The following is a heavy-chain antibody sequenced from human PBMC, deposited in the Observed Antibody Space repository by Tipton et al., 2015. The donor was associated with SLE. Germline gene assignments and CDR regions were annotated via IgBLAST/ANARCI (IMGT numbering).Heavy chain of an antibody. CDR2: IFKIGSP. CDR1: GGSISSNDYY. J-gene: IGHJ4*02. CDR3: ARRITISHLFDY. D-gene: IGHD3-3*01. V-gene: IGHV4-39*07. Sequence: TLSLTCSVSGGSISSNDYYWGWIRQPPGKGLEWIGNIFKIGSPHYNPSLKSRVSLSVDTSKNQFSLKLSSVTAADTAVYFCARRITISHLFDYWGQGSLVTVSS.